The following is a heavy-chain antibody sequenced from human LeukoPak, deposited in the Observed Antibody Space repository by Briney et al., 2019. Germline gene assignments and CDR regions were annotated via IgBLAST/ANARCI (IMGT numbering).Heavy chain of an antibody. CDR1: GGTFSSYA. J-gene: IGHJ6*03. CDR2: IIPIFGTA. Sequence: ASVKVSCKASGGTFSSYAISWVRQAPGQGLEWMGGIIPIFGTANYAQKFQGRVTIPADESTSTAYMELSRLRSEDTAVYYCARVENYYYMDVWGKGTTVTVSS. V-gene: IGHV1-69*13. CDR3: ARVENYYYMDV.